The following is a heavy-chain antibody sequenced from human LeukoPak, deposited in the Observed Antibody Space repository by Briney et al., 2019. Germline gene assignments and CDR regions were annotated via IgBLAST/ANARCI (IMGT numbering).Heavy chain of an antibody. Sequence: GGSLRLSCVASGFTFSGSAIHWVRQASGKGLEWVARIRSKANNYATAYATSVKGRFTISRDDSKNTAYLQLNSLKTEDTAMYYCTRLYEYNDYWGQGTLVTVSS. CDR3: TRLYEYNDY. CDR1: GFTFSGSA. V-gene: IGHV3-73*01. J-gene: IGHJ4*02. CDR2: IRSKANNYAT. D-gene: IGHD5/OR15-5a*01.